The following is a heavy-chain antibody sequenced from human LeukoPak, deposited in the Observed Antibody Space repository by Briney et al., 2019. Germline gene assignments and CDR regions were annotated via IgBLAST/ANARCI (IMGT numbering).Heavy chain of an antibody. Sequence: SETLSLTCAVYGGSFSGYYWSWIRQPPGKGLEWLGEINHSGSTNYNPSLKSRVTISVDTSKNQFSLKLSSVTAADTAVYYCAREGLTTIFGVVGYWGQGTLVTVSS. V-gene: IGHV4-34*01. CDR1: GGSFSGYY. D-gene: IGHD3-3*01. CDR3: AREGLTTIFGVVGY. J-gene: IGHJ4*02. CDR2: INHSGST.